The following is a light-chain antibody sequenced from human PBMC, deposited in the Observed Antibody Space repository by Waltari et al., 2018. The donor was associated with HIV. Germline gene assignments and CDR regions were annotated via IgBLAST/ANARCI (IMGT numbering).Light chain of an antibody. V-gene: IGKV3-20*01. Sequence: EIVLTQSPGTLSLSPGDRATVSCRASQTVSSTYLAWYQQKPGQAPRLLIHGATSRATGIPDRFSGSGSGTDFSLTISRLEPEDFAVYYCQQYGSSPLTFGQGTKVEIK. J-gene: IGKJ1*01. CDR1: QTVSSTY. CDR2: GAT. CDR3: QQYGSSPLT.